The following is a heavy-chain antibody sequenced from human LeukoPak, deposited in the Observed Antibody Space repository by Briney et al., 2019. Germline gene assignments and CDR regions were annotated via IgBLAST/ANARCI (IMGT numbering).Heavy chain of an antibody. J-gene: IGHJ4*02. V-gene: IGHV1-8*01. CDR3: ERGVGGTALAYGATLDY. CDR1: GYTFITYD. CDR2: MSPNSGDT. Sequence: ASVRVSCKASGYTFITYDINWVRQATGQGLEWMGYMSPNSGDTGYSQKFQGRVAMTRDSSMSTAYMELSSLGREDTAVYYCERGVGGTALAYGATLDYWGQGTLVTESS. D-gene: IGHD1-26*01.